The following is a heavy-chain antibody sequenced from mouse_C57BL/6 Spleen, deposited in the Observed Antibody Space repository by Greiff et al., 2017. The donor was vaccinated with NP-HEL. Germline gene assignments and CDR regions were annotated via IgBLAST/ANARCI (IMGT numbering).Heavy chain of an antibody. J-gene: IGHJ4*01. V-gene: IGHV5-4*01. CDR1: GFTFSSYA. Sequence: DVQLVESGGGLVKPGGSLKLSCAASGFTFSSYAMSWVRQTPEKRLEWVATISDGGSYTYYPDNVKGRFTISRDNAKNNLYLQMNHLKSEDTAMYYCARDGGNYTYYYAMDYWGQGTSVTVSS. D-gene: IGHD2-1*01. CDR3: ARDGGNYTYYYAMDY. CDR2: ISDGGSYT.